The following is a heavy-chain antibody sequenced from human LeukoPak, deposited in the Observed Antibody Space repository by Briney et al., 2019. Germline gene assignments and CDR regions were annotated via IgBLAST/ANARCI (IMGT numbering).Heavy chain of an antibody. Sequence: ASVKVSCKASGGTFSSYAISWARQAPGQGLEWMGGIIPIFGTANYAQKFQGRVTITADESTSTAYMELSSLRSEDTAVYYCASGDSSGYPPSPFDYWGQGTLVTVSS. CDR1: GGTFSSYA. CDR3: ASGDSSGYPPSPFDY. D-gene: IGHD3-22*01. V-gene: IGHV1-69*13. J-gene: IGHJ4*02. CDR2: IIPIFGTA.